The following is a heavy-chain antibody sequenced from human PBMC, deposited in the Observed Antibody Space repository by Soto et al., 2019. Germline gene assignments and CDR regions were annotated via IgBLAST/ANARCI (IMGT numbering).Heavy chain of an antibody. Sequence: QVQLVQSGAEVKKPGASVKVSCKASGYTFTSYGINWVRQAPGQGLEWMGWISLFNGNKNYAQKLQGRMTMTTDTYTSTAYMELRSLRSDDTAVYYCARYGCSGGSCYVYATHGELDFWGQVSLVTVSS. CDR3: ARYGCSGGSCYVYATHGELDF. V-gene: IGHV1-18*04. J-gene: IGHJ4*02. CDR1: GYTFTSYG. CDR2: ISLFNGNK. D-gene: IGHD2-15*01.